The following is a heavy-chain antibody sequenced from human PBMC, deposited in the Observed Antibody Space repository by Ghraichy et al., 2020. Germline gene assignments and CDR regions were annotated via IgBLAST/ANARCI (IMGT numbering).Heavy chain of an antibody. CDR1: GFTFSSYS. V-gene: IGHV3-21*01. CDR2: ISSSSYI. Sequence: GGSLRLSCAASGFTFSSYSMNWVRQAPGKGLEWVSSISSSSYIYYADSVKGRFTISRDNAKNSLYLQMNSLRAEDTAVYYCARDLRIAAAAHYYYYGMDVGGQGTTVTVTS. D-gene: IGHD6-13*01. J-gene: IGHJ6*02. CDR3: ARDLRIAAAAHYYYYGMDV.